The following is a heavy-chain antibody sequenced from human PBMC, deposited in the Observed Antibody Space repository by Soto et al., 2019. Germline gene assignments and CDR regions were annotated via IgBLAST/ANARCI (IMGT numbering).Heavy chain of an antibody. CDR3: ARHVQYSSGWYYFDY. Sequence: GESLKISCKGSGYPFTSFSITWVRQKPGKGLEWLGRIDPSDSYTNYGPSFQGHVTISADKSISTAYLQWGSLKASDTAMYYCARHVQYSSGWYYFDYWGQGTLVTVSS. V-gene: IGHV5-10-1*01. J-gene: IGHJ4*02. CDR1: GYPFTSFS. D-gene: IGHD6-19*01. CDR2: IDPSDSYT.